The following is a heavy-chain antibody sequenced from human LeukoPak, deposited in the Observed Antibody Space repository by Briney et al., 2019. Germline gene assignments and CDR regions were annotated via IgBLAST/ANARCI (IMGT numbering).Heavy chain of an antibody. CDR2: IYYSGST. D-gene: IGHD3-22*01. J-gene: IGHJ3*02. CDR1: GGSISSYY. Sequence: SETLSLTCTVSGGSISSYYWSWIRQPPGKGLEWIGYIYYSGSTNYNPSLKSRVTISVDTSKNQFSLKLSSVTAADTAVYYCARGYYDSSGYDDAFDIWGQGTMVTVSS. CDR3: ARGYYDSSGYDDAFDI. V-gene: IGHV4-59*01.